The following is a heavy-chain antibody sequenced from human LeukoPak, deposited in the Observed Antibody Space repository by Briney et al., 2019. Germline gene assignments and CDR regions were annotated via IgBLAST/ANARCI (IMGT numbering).Heavy chain of an antibody. V-gene: IGHV3-9*01. CDR2: ISWNSGSI. Sequence: GGSLRLSCAASGFTFDDYAMHWVRQAPGKGLEWVSGISWNSGSIGYADSVKGRFTISRDNAKNSLYLRMNSLRAEDTALYYCAKGLRTTVTTPHYWGQGTLVTVSS. CDR3: AKGLRTTVTTPHY. D-gene: IGHD4-17*01. CDR1: GFTFDDYA. J-gene: IGHJ4*02.